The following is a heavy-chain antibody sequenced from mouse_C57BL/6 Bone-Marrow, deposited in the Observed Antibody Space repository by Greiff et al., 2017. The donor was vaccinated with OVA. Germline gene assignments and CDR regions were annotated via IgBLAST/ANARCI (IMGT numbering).Heavy chain of an antibody. Sequence: EVQLVESGGGLVKPGGSLKLSCAASGFTFSSYAMSWVRQTPEKRLEWVATISDGGSYTYYPDNVKGRFTISRDNAKNNLYLQMSHLKSEDTAMYYCARGGGRGQGTLVTVSA. CDR3: ARGGG. CDR1: GFTFSSYA. V-gene: IGHV5-4*01. CDR2: ISDGGSYT. J-gene: IGHJ3*01.